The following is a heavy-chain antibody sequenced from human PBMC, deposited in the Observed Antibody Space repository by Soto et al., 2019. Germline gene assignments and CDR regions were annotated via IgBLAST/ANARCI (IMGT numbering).Heavy chain of an antibody. CDR3: VREDKGWYSPGSFDF. D-gene: IGHD6-19*01. Sequence: HPGGSLRLSCAASGFTFSNDAMNWVRQAPGKGLEWVSVISGSGDSTYNADSVQGRFTISRDNSKNTLYLQMNSLRVEDTAMYYCVREDKGWYSPGSFDFWGRGTMVTVSS. CDR1: GFTFSNDA. J-gene: IGHJ3*01. V-gene: IGHV3-23*01. CDR2: ISGSGDST.